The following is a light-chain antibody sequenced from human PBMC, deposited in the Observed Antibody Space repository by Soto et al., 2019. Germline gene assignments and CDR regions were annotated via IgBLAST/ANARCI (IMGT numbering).Light chain of an antibody. Sequence: DIQMTQSPSSLSASVGDRFTITCRASQDIRNDLGWYQQKPGKAPRLPIYAASILQSGVPSRFSGSGSGTDFTLTISSLQPEDFATYYCQQSYSTPLTFGGGTKVDIK. J-gene: IGKJ4*01. CDR2: AAS. CDR1: QDIRND. V-gene: IGKV1-39*01. CDR3: QQSYSTPLT.